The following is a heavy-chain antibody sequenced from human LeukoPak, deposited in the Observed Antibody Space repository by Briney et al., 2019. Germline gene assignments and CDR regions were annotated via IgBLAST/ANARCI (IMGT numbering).Heavy chain of an antibody. D-gene: IGHD3-3*01. V-gene: IGHV3-30*18. Sequence: PGGSLRLSCAASGFTFSSYGMHWVRQAPGKGLEWVAVISYDGSNKYYADSVKGRFTISRDNSKNTLYLQMNSLRAEDTTVYYCAXDLSAGSRITIFGVVPNDDYFDYWGQGTLVTVSS. CDR2: ISYDGSNK. CDR3: AXDLSAGSRITIFGVVPNDDYFDY. CDR1: GFTFSSYG. J-gene: IGHJ4*02.